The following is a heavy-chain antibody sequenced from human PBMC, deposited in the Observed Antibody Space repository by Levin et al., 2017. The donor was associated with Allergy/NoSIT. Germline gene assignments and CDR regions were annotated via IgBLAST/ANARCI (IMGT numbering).Heavy chain of an antibody. J-gene: IGHJ6*03. CDR3: AKDPGGRWEDIVVVPAAIGFGYMDV. CDR1: GFTFSSYG. D-gene: IGHD2-2*02. Sequence: LSLTCAASGFTFSSYGMHWVRQAPGKGLEWVAVISYDGSNKYYADSVKGRFTISRDNSKNTLYLQMNSLRAEDTAVYYCAKDPGGRWEDIVVVPAAIGFGYMDVWGKGTTVTVSS. CDR2: ISYDGSNK. V-gene: IGHV3-30*18.